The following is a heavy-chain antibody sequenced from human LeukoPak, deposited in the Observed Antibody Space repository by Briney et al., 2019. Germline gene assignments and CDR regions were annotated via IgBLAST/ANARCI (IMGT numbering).Heavy chain of an antibody. CDR2: INPNSGGT. V-gene: IGHV1-2*02. J-gene: IGHJ5*02. CDR3: ARRVPSRAVRFGWFDP. D-gene: IGHD3-16*01. Sequence: GASVKVSCKASGYTFTSYGISWVRQAPGQGLEWMGWINPNSGGTNYAQKFQGRVTMTRDTSISTAYMELSRLRSDDTAVYYCARRVPSRAVRFGWFDPWGQGTLVTVSS. CDR1: GYTFTSYG.